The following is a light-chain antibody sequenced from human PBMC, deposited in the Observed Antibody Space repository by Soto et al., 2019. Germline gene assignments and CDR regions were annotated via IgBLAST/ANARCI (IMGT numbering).Light chain of an antibody. Sequence: QSALTQPASVSGSPGQSITISCTGTSSDVGGYNYVSWYQQHPGKAPKLMIYDVSNRPSGVSNRFSGSKSGNTASLTISGLQAEDEADYYCSSYTSSSTWGFGGGT. V-gene: IGLV2-14*01. CDR2: DVS. CDR3: SSYTSSSTWG. J-gene: IGLJ3*02. CDR1: SSDVGGYNY.